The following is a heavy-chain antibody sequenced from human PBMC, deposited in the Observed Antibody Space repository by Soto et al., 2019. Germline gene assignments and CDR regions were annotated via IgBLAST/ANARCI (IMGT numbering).Heavy chain of an antibody. Sequence: ASVKVSCKASGGTFSSYAISWVRQAPGQGLEWMGGIIPIFGTANYAQKFQGRVTITADESTSTAYMELSSLRSEDTAVYYCARQEVTMIVVANYYYYGMDVWGQGTTVTVSS. J-gene: IGHJ6*02. D-gene: IGHD3-22*01. CDR1: GGTFSSYA. V-gene: IGHV1-69*13. CDR2: IIPIFGTA. CDR3: ARQEVTMIVVANYYYYGMDV.